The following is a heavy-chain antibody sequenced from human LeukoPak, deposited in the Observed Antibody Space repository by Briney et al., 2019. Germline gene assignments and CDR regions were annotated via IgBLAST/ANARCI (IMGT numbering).Heavy chain of an antibody. V-gene: IGHV1-2*02. CDR2: INPNNGDT. Sequence: GASVKVSCKASGYTFTDYYMHWVRQAPGHGLEWLGWINPNNGDTSYAQRFQGRVTMTRDTSISTAYMDVSGLRSDDTAVYYCARQWELPLDYWGQGTLVTVSS. J-gene: IGHJ4*02. CDR1: GYTFTDYY. D-gene: IGHD1-26*01. CDR3: ARQWELPLDY.